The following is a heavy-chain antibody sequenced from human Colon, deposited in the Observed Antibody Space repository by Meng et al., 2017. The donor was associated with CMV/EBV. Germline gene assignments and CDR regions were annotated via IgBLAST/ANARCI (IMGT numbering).Heavy chain of an antibody. V-gene: IGHV3-30*02. CDR1: FSTYG. CDR2: IRSDGSHE. J-gene: IGHJ5*02. CDR3: PKAPRKDSYESSGYYSWFDP. Sequence: FSTYGMHWVRQAQGKGLEWVAFIRSDGSHENYADSVKGRFTISKDNSKNTLYLQMNYLRPEDTAVYYCPKAPRKDSYESSGYYSWFDPWGQGTLVTVSS. D-gene: IGHD3-22*01.